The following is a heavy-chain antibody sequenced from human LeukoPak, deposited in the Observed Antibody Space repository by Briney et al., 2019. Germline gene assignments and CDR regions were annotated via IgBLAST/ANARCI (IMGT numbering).Heavy chain of an antibody. CDR2: ISTYNGNT. J-gene: IGHJ3*02. D-gene: IGHD4-23*01. Sequence: ASVKVSCKASGYTFTNYAIGWVRQAPGQGLEWMGWISTYNGNTNYAQKLQGRVTMTTDTPTNIAYMELRSLRSDDTAVYYCARVMTSVITAHAFEIWGQGTMVTVSS. CDR3: ARVMTSVITAHAFEI. V-gene: IGHV1-18*01. CDR1: GYTFTNYA.